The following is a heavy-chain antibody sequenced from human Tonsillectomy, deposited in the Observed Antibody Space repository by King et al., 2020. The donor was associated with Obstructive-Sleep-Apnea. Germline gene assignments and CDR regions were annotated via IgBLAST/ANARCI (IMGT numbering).Heavy chain of an antibody. J-gene: IGHJ4*02. CDR3: ARDHGYNYGSVFFH. CDR1: GGSISSHSYY. Sequence: VQLQESGPGLVKPSETLSLTCAVSGGSISSHSYYWGWIRQPPGKGLEFIGTIYYGGSTYSNPSLKSRVTISVDTSKNQISLKLSSVTAADTAFYYCARDHGYNYGSVFFHWGQGTLVTVSS. CDR2: IYYGGST. D-gene: IGHD5-18*01. V-gene: IGHV4-39*07.